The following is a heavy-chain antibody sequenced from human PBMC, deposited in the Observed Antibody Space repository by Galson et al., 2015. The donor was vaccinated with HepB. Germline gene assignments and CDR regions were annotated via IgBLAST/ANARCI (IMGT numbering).Heavy chain of an antibody. D-gene: IGHD3-10*01. V-gene: IGHV1-18*04. CDR3: ARVVAGGSGWGWFDP. CDR1: GYTFTSYG. Sequence: SVKVSCKASGYTFTSYGISWVRQAPGQELEWMGWIGAYNGNTNYAQKLQGRVTMTTDTSTSTAYMELRSLRSDDTAVYYCARVVAGGSGWGWFDPWGQGTLVTVSS. CDR2: IGAYNGNT. J-gene: IGHJ5*02.